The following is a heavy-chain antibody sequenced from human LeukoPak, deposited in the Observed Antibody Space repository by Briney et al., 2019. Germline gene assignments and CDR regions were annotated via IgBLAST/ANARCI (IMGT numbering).Heavy chain of an antibody. CDR2: LYLSGTT. CDR3: AGLVGRYSSGLYYYYFDY. J-gene: IGHJ4*02. Sequence: PSGTLSLTCTVSGDSINSLDLWSWVRQPPGKGLEWIGELYLSGTTHSNPSVKSRVTISIDKSKNQFFLNLSSVTAADTAVYYCAGLVGRYSSGLYYYYFDYWGQGTLVTVSS. D-gene: IGHD3-22*01. V-gene: IGHV4-4*02. CDR1: GDSINSLDL.